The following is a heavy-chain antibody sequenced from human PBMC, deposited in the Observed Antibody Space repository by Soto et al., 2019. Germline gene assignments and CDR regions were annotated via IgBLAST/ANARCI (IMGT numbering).Heavy chain of an antibody. D-gene: IGHD6-19*01. CDR2: MNPNSGNT. CDR3: ARAGQWLDNWLDP. Sequence: ASVKVSCKASGYTFTSYDISWVRQATGQGLEWMGWMNPNSGNTGYAQKFQGRVTMTRNTSISTAYMELSSLRSEDTAVYYCARAGQWLDNWLDPWGQGTLVTVSS. V-gene: IGHV1-8*01. CDR1: GYTFTSYD. J-gene: IGHJ5*02.